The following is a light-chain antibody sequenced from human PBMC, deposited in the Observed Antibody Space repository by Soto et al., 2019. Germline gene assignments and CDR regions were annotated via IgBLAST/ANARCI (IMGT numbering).Light chain of an antibody. CDR2: GNS. CDR1: SSNIGAGYG. Sequence: QSVLTQPPSVSGAPGQRVTISCTGSSSNIGAGYGVHWYQQRPGTAPKRLIYGNSDRPSGGPDRFSGSMSGTSAALAITGCWAEAESDDYCQSYDIRLSDVLFGRGSKLTVL. V-gene: IGLV1-40*01. J-gene: IGLJ2*01. CDR3: QSYDIRLSDVL.